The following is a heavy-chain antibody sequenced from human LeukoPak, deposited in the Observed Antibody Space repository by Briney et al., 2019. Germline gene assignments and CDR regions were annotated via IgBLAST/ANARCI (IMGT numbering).Heavy chain of an antibody. V-gene: IGHV1-2*02. CDR1: GYTFTGYY. D-gene: IGHD4-17*01. CDR2: INPNSGGT. CDR3: ATEYGDYSDGMDV. J-gene: IGHJ6*02. Sequence: ASVKVSCKASGYTFTGYYMHWVRQAPGQGLERMGWINPNSGGTNYAQKFQGRVTMTRDTSISTAYMELSRLRSDDTAVYYCATEYGDYSDGMDVWGQGTTVTVSS.